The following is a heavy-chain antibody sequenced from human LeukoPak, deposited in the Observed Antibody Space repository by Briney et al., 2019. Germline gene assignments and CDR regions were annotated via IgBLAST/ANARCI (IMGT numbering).Heavy chain of an antibody. Sequence: GASVKVSCKASGYTFTSYGISWVRQAPGQGLEWMGWIGAYNGNTNYAQKLQGRVTMTTDTSTSTAYMELRSLRSDDTAVYYCARGDYDILTGYLDYWGQGTLVTVSS. CDR1: GYTFTSYG. CDR2: IGAYNGNT. J-gene: IGHJ4*02. CDR3: ARGDYDILTGYLDY. D-gene: IGHD3-9*01. V-gene: IGHV1-18*01.